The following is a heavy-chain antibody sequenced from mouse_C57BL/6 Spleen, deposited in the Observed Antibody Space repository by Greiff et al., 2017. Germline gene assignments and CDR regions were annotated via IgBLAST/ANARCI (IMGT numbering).Heavy chain of an antibody. D-gene: IGHD2-3*01. Sequence: VQLQQPGAELVKPGASVKLSCKASGYTFTSYWITWVKQRPGQGLEWIGDIYPGSGSTNYNEKFKSKATLTVDTSSSTAYMQLSSLTSEDSAVYYCARSGYDGYPAFAYWGQGTLVTVSA. V-gene: IGHV1-55*01. CDR1: GYTFTSYW. CDR3: ARSGYDGYPAFAY. J-gene: IGHJ3*01. CDR2: IYPGSGST.